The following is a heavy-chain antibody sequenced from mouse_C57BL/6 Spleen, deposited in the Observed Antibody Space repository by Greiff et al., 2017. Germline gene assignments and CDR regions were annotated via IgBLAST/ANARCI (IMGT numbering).Heavy chain of an antibody. V-gene: IGHV5-6*01. CDR2: ISSGGSYT. CDR3: ASVYGNCFAY. J-gene: IGHJ3*01. D-gene: IGHD2-1*01. Sequence: EVKLQESGGDLVKPGGSLKLSCAASGFTFSSYGMSWVRQTPDKRLEWVATISSGGSYTYYPDSVKGRFTISRDNAKNTLYLQMSSLKSEDTAMYYCASVYGNCFAYWGQGTLVTVSA. CDR1: GFTFSSYG.